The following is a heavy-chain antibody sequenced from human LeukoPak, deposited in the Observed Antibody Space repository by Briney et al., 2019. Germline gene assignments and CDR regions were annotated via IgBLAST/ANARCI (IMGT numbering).Heavy chain of an antibody. J-gene: IGHJ4*02. V-gene: IGHV4-59*01. D-gene: IGHD3-10*01. CDR1: ADSIRNFY. CDR2: IYQSGNT. CDR3: ARATYGSGSYYVLNFDY. Sequence: SETLSLTCTVSADSIRNFYWNWIRQSPGKGLEWIGYIYQSGNTNYNPSLKSRLTMSIDMSKNQCSLNLSSVTAADTAVYYCARATYGSGSYYVLNFDYWGQGALVTVS.